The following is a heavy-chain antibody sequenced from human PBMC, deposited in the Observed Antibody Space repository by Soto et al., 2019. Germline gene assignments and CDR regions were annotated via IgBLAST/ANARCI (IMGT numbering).Heavy chain of an antibody. J-gene: IGHJ4*02. V-gene: IGHV3-66*01. CDR3: ARAQDYYYDSSGLFDY. CDR2: ICSGSST. CDR1: GFTVSSNY. D-gene: IGHD3-22*01. Sequence: PGGSLRLSCAASGFTVSSNYMSWVRQAPGKGLEWVSVICSGSSTYYADSVKGRFTISRDNAKNSLYLQMNSLRDEDTAAYYCARAQDYYYDSSGLFDYWGQGTLVTVSS.